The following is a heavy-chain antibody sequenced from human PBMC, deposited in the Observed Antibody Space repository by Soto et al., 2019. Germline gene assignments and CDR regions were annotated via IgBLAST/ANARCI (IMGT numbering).Heavy chain of an antibody. CDR2: IYWDDDK. V-gene: IGHV2-5*02. Sequence: ESGPTLVNPTQTLTLTCTFSGFSLSTSGVGVGWIRQPPGKALEWLALIYWDDDKRYSPSLKSRLTITKDTSKNQVVLTMTNMDPVDTATYYCALSFGELLPSYNWFDPWGQGTLVTVSS. D-gene: IGHD3-10*01. J-gene: IGHJ5*02. CDR1: GFSLSTSGVG. CDR3: ALSFGELLPSYNWFDP.